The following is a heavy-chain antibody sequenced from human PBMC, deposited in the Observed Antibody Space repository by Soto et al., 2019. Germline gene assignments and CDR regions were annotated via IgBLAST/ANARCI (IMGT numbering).Heavy chain of an antibody. V-gene: IGHV4-31*03. D-gene: IGHD3-10*01. CDR2: IYYSGST. CDR1: GGSISSGGHY. CDR3: ARDVGEGYFDY. Sequence: QVQLQESGPGLVKPSQTLSLTCTVSGGSISSGGHYWSLIRQHPGKGLEWIGYIYYSGSTYYNPSLKSRVTISVDTSKNQFSLKLSSVTAADTAVYYCARDVGEGYFDYWGQGTLVTVSS. J-gene: IGHJ4*02.